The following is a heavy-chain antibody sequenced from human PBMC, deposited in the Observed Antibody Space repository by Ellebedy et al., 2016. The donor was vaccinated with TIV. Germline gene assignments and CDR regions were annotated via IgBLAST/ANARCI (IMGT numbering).Heavy chain of an antibody. CDR1: GFTFRNFV. CDR3: AKDRDGYDS. Sequence: GGSLRLSXVASGFTFRNFVMHWVRQAPDKGLEWVAVIAFDGGTKYYRDSVKGRFTISRDNSRNTLSLQMNSLRPEDAGVYYCAKDRDGYDSWGQGALVTVSS. CDR2: IAFDGGTK. J-gene: IGHJ4*02. D-gene: IGHD5-24*01. V-gene: IGHV3-30*18.